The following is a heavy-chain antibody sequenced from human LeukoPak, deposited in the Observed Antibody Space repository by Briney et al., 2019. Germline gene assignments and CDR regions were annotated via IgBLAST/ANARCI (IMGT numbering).Heavy chain of an antibody. Sequence: GASVKVSCKASGYTFTSYDINWVRQATGQGLEWMGWMNPNSGNTGYAQKFQGRVTMTRNTSISTAYMELSSLRSEDTAVYYCAREVMYSSGLDYWGQGTLVTVSS. V-gene: IGHV1-8*01. CDR3: AREVMYSSGLDY. D-gene: IGHD6-19*01. J-gene: IGHJ4*02. CDR1: GYTFTSYD. CDR2: MNPNSGNT.